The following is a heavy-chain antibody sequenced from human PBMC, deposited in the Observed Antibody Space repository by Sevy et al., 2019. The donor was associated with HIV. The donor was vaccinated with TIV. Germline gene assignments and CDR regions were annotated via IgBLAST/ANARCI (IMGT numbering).Heavy chain of an antibody. Sequence: SETLSLTCVVYTGSFSGYYWSWIRQPPGKGLEWIGEINHSGSTNDNPSLKSRVTISADTSKNQFSLKLSSVTAADTAVYYCATRRGHLSFDYWGQGTLVTVSS. CDR3: ATRRGHLSFDY. CDR2: INHSGST. CDR1: TGSFSGYY. J-gene: IGHJ4*02. V-gene: IGHV4-34*01.